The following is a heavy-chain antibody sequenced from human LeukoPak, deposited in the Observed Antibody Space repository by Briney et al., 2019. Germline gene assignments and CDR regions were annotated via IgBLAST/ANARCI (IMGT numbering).Heavy chain of an antibody. D-gene: IGHD4-17*01. V-gene: IGHV4-39*01. Sequence: SETLSLTCTVSGGSISSSSYYWGWIRQPPGKGLEWIGSIYYSGSTYYNPSLKSRVTISVDTSKNQFSLKLSSVTAADTAVYYCARGGTVTTPVDVWGQGTTVTVSS. CDR3: ARGGTVTTPVDV. J-gene: IGHJ6*02. CDR1: GGSISSSSYY. CDR2: IYYSGST.